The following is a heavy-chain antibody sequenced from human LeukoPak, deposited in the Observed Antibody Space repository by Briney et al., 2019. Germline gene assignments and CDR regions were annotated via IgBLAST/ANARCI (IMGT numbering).Heavy chain of an antibody. D-gene: IGHD3-22*01. CDR3: ARGGPLGDPGRITMIVVVLI. J-gene: IGHJ3*02. CDR1: GYTFTPYS. CDR2: INTNTGNP. Sequence: ASVKVSCKASGYTFTPYSINWVRQAPGQGLEWMGWINTNTGNPTYAQGFTGRFVFSLDTSVSTAYLQISSLKAEDTAVYYCARGGPLGDPGRITMIVVVLIWGQGTMVTVSS. V-gene: IGHV7-4-1*02.